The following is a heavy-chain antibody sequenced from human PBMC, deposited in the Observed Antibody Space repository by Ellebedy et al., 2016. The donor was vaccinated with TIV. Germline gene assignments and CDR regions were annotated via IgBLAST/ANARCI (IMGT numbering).Heavy chain of an antibody. CDR3: ARGVLGVDIVATILDY. V-gene: IGHV3-48*04. D-gene: IGHD5-12*01. CDR1: GFTFSSYS. CDR2: ISSSSSTI. Sequence: GGSLRLXXAASGFTFSSYSMNWVRQAPGKGLEWVSYISSSSSTIYYADSVKGRFTISRDNAKNSLYLQMNSLRAEDTAVYYCARGVLGVDIVATILDYWGQGTLVTVSS. J-gene: IGHJ4*02.